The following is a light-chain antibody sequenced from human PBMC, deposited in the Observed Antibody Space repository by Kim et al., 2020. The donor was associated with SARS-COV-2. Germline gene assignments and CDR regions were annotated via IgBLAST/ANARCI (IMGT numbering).Light chain of an antibody. Sequence: AIQMTQSPSSLSASAGDRVTITCRASQDIRNDLGWYQHKSGQAPKVLIYGASTLQSGVPSRFSGSGSGTDFTLTISSLQPEDFATYYCLQDYSYPRTFGQGTKVDIK. V-gene: IGKV1-6*01. J-gene: IGKJ1*01. CDR3: LQDYSYPRT. CDR1: QDIRND. CDR2: GAS.